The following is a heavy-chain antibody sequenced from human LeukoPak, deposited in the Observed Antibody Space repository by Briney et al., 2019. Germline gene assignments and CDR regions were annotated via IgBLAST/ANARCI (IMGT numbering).Heavy chain of an antibody. CDR1: GGTFSSYA. Sequence: SVKVSCKASGGTFSSYAISWVRQAPGQGLEWMGGIIPIFGTANYAQKFQGRVTITADKSTSTAYMELSSLRSEDTAVYYCATTAAGTRGGFYYYYMDVWGKGTTVTVSS. CDR3: ATTAAGTRGGFYYYYMDV. V-gene: IGHV1-69*06. D-gene: IGHD6-13*01. J-gene: IGHJ6*03. CDR2: IIPIFGTA.